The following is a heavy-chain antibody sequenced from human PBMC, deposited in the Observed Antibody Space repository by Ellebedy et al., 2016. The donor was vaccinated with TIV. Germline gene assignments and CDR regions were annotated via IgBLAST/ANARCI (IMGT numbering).Heavy chain of an antibody. D-gene: IGHD2-21*01. V-gene: IGHV3-30*18. CDR2: ISYDGSNK. J-gene: IGHJ4*02. Sequence: GGSLRLXXAASGFTFSSYGMHWVRQAPGKGLEWVAVISYDGSNKYYADSVKGRFTISRDNSKNTLYLQMNSLRAEDTAVCYCAKGERAWHIVAGTRPPPLDYWGQGTLVTVSS. CDR3: AKGERAWHIVAGTRPPPLDY. CDR1: GFTFSSYG.